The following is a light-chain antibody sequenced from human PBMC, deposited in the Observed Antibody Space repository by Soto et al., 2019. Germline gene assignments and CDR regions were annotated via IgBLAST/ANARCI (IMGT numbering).Light chain of an antibody. CDR2: DTT. CDR1: TGAVTSDHY. J-gene: IGLJ2*01. Sequence: QTVVTQEPSLTVSPGGTVTLTCGSTTGAVTSDHYPYWFQQKPGQEPRTLIYDTTNKHSWTPARFSGSLLGGKAALTLSGAQPEDEAEYYCLLSYNGGRPRVFGGGTKVTVL. V-gene: IGLV7-46*01. CDR3: LLSYNGGRPRV.